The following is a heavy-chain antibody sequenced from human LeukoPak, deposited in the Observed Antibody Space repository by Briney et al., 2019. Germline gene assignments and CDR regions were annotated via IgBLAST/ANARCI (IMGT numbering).Heavy chain of an antibody. J-gene: IGHJ5*02. CDR3: ARFTSGRNGVDL. V-gene: IGHV4-59*01. D-gene: IGHD1-14*01. Sequence: SETLSLTCIVSGDSINNYFWSWIRQPPGKGLEWIGYIHYSGSTNYNPSLKSRVTLSIGASKNLFSLKVNSVTAADTAVYYCARFTSGRNGVDLWGQGTLVTVSS. CDR2: IHYSGST. CDR1: GDSINNYF.